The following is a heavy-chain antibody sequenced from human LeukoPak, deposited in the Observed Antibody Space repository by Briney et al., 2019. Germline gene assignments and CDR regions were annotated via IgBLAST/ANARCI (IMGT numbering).Heavy chain of an antibody. CDR1: GFTFSISA. CDR2: ITSRSTT. D-gene: IGHD7-27*01. J-gene: IGHJ4*02. V-gene: IGHV3-23*01. CDR3: AKDGNWARFED. Sequence: GGSLRLSCAASGFTFSISAMNWVRQAPGKGLEWVSGITSRSTTYYADSVKGRFTISRDNSKNMVWLQINSPTAEDTATYYCAKDGNWARFEDWGQGTLVTVSS.